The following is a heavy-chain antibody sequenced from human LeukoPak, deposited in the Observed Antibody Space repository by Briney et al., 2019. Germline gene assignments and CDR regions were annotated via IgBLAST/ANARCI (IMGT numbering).Heavy chain of an antibody. D-gene: IGHD3-10*01. J-gene: IGHJ4*02. Sequence: PSETLSLTCTVSSASISTYYWSWIRQPPGKGLEWIGYIYHSGPSNYNPSLKSRVAMSVDTSKSQFSLSLTSVTTAETAVYYCAKAAKFYYGSQTYYYFDYWGQGILVTVSS. CDR3: AKAAKFYYGSQTYYYFDY. V-gene: IGHV4-59*01. CDR2: IYHSGPS. CDR1: SASISTYY.